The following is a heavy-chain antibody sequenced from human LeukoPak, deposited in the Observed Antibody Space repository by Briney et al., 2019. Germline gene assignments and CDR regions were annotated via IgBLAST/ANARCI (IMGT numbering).Heavy chain of an antibody. J-gene: IGHJ4*02. CDR3: ARASAAGIMLDS. V-gene: IGHV3-74*01. CDR2: INSDGRST. D-gene: IGHD6-13*01. Sequence: GGSLRLSCAASGFTFSSYWMHWVRQAPGKGLVWVSRINSDGRSTNYADSVKGRSTISRDNAKNTLYLQMNSLRAEDTAVYYCARASAAGIMLDSWGQGTLVTVSS. CDR1: GFTFSSYW.